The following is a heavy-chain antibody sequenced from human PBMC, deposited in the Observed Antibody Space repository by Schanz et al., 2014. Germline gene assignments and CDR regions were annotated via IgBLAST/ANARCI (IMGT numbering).Heavy chain of an antibody. CDR1: GGTFSSFG. D-gene: IGHD3-16*01. CDR3: VRVPSRDVSFDL. CDR2: IIPVLAIA. V-gene: IGHV1-69*04. J-gene: IGHJ2*01. Sequence: QVQLVQSGDEVKKPGSSVKVSCKASGGTFSSFGINWVRQAPGQGLEWMGRIIPVLAIADYAQKFQGRVTITADKSTSTASMELRSLRSDDTAHYYCVRVPSRDVSFDLWGRGTLVTVSS.